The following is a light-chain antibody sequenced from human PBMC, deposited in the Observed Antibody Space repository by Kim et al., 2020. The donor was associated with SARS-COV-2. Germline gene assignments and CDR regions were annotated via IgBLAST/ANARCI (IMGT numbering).Light chain of an antibody. V-gene: IGKV1-5*01. CDR1: QSIRNV. CDR3: QQYDSYSWT. Sequence: ACVGDRVTITCRASQSIRNVFGWDQQNPGKAPKLPIYGSSSLESGVPSRFSGSGSGTEFTLTISSLQPDDFATYYCQQYDSYSWTFAQGTKVDIK. J-gene: IGKJ1*01. CDR2: GSS.